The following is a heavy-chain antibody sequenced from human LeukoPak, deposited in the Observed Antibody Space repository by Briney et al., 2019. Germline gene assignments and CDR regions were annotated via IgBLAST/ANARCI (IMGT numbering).Heavy chain of an antibody. CDR2: INPNSGGT. CDR3: ARQGYSGHSQGAADY. CDR1: GYTFTGYY. V-gene: IGHV1-2*02. D-gene: IGHD4-23*01. Sequence: ASVSVSCKASGYTFTGYYMHWVRQAPGQGLEWMGWINPNSGGTNYAQKFQGRVTMTTDTSTSTAHMELRSLRSDDTAVYYCARQGYSGHSQGAADYWGQGTLVTASS. J-gene: IGHJ4*02.